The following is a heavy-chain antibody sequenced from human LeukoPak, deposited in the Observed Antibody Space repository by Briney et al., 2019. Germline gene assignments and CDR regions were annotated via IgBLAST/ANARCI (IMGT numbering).Heavy chain of an antibody. CDR2: INPNSGGT. CDR1: GYTFTGYY. Sequence: ASVKVSCKASGYTFTGYYMHWVRQAPGQGLEWMGWINPNSGGTNYAQKFQGRVTMTRDTSISTAYMELSRLRSDDTAVYYCARAPHDYVWGSYPSYWGQGTLVTVS. V-gene: IGHV1-2*02. D-gene: IGHD3-16*02. CDR3: ARAPHDYVWGSYPSY. J-gene: IGHJ4*02.